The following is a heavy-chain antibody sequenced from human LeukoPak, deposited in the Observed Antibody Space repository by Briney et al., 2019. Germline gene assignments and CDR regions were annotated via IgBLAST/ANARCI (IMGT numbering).Heavy chain of an antibody. CDR1: GYSISSGYY. CDR3: ARVLCSSTSCRRYYYYYMDV. J-gene: IGHJ6*03. Sequence: KPSETLSLTCAVSGYSISSGYYWGWIRQPPGKGLEWIGSIYHSGGTYYNPSLKSRVTISVDTSKNQFSLKVSSVTAADTAVYYCARVLCSSTSCRRYYYYYMDVWGKGTTVTVSS. V-gene: IGHV4-38-2*01. D-gene: IGHD2-2*01. CDR2: IYHSGGT.